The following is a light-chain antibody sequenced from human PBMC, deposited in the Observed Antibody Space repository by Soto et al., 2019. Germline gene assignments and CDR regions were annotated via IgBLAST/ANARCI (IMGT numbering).Light chain of an antibody. V-gene: IGKV3-11*01. J-gene: IGKJ4*01. CDR2: DAS. CDR3: QQRSNWPLLT. CDR1: QSVSSY. Sequence: EIVLTQSPATLSLTPMEIATLSFMASQSVSSYLAWYQQRVGQAPRLLIYDASNRATGIPARFSGSGSGTDFTLTISSLEPEDSAAYYCQQRSNWPLLTFGGGTKVDIK.